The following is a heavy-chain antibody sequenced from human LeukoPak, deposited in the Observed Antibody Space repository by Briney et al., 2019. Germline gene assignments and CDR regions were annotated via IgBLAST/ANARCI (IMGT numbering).Heavy chain of an antibody. J-gene: IGHJ5*02. CDR2: IYYSGST. CDR3: ARDHNCSGGSCYSPYNWFDP. CDR1: GGSISGYY. Sequence: SGTLSLTCTVSGGSISGYYWSWIRQPPGKGLEWIGYIYYSGSTKYNPSLKSRVTISLDTSKNQFSLKLSSVTAADTAVYYCARDHNCSGGSCYSPYNWFDPWGQGTLVTVSS. D-gene: IGHD2-15*01. V-gene: IGHV4-59*01.